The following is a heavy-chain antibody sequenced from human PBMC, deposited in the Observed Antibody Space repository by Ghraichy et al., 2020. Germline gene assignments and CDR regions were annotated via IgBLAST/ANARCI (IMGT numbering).Heavy chain of an antibody. CDR3: AREVWFGDLRRDGYGMDV. CDR1: GYTFTSYG. V-gene: IGHV1-18*01. J-gene: IGHJ6*02. CDR2: ISAYNGNT. D-gene: IGHD3-10*01. Sequence: ASVKVSCKASGYTFTSYGISWVRQAPGQGLEWMGWISAYNGNTNYAQKLQGRVTMTTDTSTSTAYMELRSLRSADTAEYYCAREVWFGDLRRDGYGMDVWRQGTTVTVSS.